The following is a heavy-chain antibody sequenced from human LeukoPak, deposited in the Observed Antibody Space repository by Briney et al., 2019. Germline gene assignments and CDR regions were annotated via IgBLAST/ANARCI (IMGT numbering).Heavy chain of an antibody. CDR1: GFTFSSYW. CDR3: ARKTTVRPNYYFDY. CDR2: IKQDGSEK. V-gene: IGHV3-7*01. D-gene: IGHD4-17*01. J-gene: IGHJ4*02. Sequence: PGGSLRLSCAASGFTFSSYWMSWVRQAPGKGLGWVANIKQDGSEKYYVDSVKGRFTISRDNAKNSLYLQMNSLRAEDTAVYYCARKTTVRPNYYFDYWGQGTLVTVSS.